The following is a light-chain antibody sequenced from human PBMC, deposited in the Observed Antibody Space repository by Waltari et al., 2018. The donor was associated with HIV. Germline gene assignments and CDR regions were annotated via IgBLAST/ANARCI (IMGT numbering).Light chain of an antibody. CDR2: SNN. CDR1: TSNIGNST. J-gene: IGLJ2*01. CDR3: ATWDDSLNGPV. V-gene: IGLV1-44*01. Sequence: QSVLTQPTSASGTPGQRVTISCAGSTSNIGNSTVNWYQQLPGTAPKLLMYSNNQRPSGVPDRFSDSKSGTSASLAISGRRSEDEADYYCATWDDSLNGPVFGGGTKLTVL.